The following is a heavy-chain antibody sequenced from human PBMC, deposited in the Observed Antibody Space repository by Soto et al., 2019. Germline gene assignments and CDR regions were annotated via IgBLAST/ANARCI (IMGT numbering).Heavy chain of an antibody. V-gene: IGHV4-59*01. CDR3: VRNKVTTMRFFDF. D-gene: IGHD4-17*01. CDR2: IYNSGAT. Sequence: SETLSLTCSVSGDSMIGSCWTWIRQPPGSGLQWLGYIYNSGATAYNSSLKSRITVSIDTPNNRFSLNLRSVTAADTAVYYCVRNKVTTMRFFDFWGPGKMVTVSS. J-gene: IGHJ4*02. CDR1: GDSMIGSC.